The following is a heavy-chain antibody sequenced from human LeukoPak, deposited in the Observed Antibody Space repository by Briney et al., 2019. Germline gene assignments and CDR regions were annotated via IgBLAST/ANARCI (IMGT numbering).Heavy chain of an antibody. Sequence: GASVKVSCKASGYTFTSYYMHWVRQAPGQGLEWMGVINPSGGSTNYAQKFQGRVTMTRDTSTSTVYMELTSLRSEDTAVYYCARGVLGDILTGYYLYYYGMDVWGQGTTVTVSS. CDR1: GYTFTSYY. J-gene: IGHJ6*02. V-gene: IGHV1-46*01. CDR2: INPSGGST. D-gene: IGHD3-9*01. CDR3: ARGVLGDILTGYYLYYYGMDV.